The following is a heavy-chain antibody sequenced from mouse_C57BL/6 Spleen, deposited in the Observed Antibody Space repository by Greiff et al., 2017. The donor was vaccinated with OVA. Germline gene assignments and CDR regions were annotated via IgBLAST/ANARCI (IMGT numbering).Heavy chain of an antibody. CDR1: GYAFSSSW. D-gene: IGHD1-1*01. Sequence: QVQLKQSGPELVKPGASVKISCKASGYAFSSSWMNWVKQRPGKGLEWIGRIYPGDGDTNYNGKFKGKATLTADKSSSTAYMQLSSLTSEDSAVYFCARSGYGSSLAMDYWGQGTSVTVSS. CDR3: ARSGYGSSLAMDY. V-gene: IGHV1-82*01. CDR2: IYPGDGDT. J-gene: IGHJ4*01.